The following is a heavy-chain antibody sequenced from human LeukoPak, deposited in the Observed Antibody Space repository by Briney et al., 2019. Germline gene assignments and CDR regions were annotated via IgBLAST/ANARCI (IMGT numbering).Heavy chain of an antibody. D-gene: IGHD5-12*01. Sequence: VSSVKVSCKASGGTFSSYAISWVRQAPGQGLEWMGGIIPIFGTAIYAQKFQGRVTITADESTSTAYMELSSLRSEDTAVYYCARATAPLRPTVSFDYWGQGTLVTVSS. CDR1: GGTFSSYA. CDR2: IIPIFGTA. V-gene: IGHV1-69*01. J-gene: IGHJ4*02. CDR3: ARATAPLRPTVSFDY.